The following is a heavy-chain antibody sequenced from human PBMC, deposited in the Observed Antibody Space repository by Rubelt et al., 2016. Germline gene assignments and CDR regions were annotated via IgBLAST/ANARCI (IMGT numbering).Heavy chain of an antibody. CDR2: IWYDGSNK. CDR1: TFSSYG. CDR3: ARDSVTMVRGNSRYYYYYYGMDV. Sequence: TFSSYGMHWVRQAPGKGLEWVAVIWYDGSNKYYADSVKGRFTISRDNSKNTLYLQMNSLRAEDTAVYYCARDSVTMVRGNSRYYYYYYGMDVWGQGATVTVSS. D-gene: IGHD3-10*01. V-gene: IGHV3-33*01. J-gene: IGHJ6*02.